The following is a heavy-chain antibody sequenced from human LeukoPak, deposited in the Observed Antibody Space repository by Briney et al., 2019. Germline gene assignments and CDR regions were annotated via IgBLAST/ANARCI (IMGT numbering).Heavy chain of an antibody. CDR3: ARAITNYGYIFDY. J-gene: IGHJ4*02. CDR2: IYYSGST. Sequence: ASETLSLTCTVSGGSTSSSSYNWGWIRQPPGKGLEWIASIYYSGSTYYNPSLKSRVTISVDTSKNQFSLKLSSVTAADTAVYYCARAITNYGYIFDYWGQGTLVTVSS. D-gene: IGHD5-18*01. CDR1: GGSTSSSSYN. V-gene: IGHV4-39*01.